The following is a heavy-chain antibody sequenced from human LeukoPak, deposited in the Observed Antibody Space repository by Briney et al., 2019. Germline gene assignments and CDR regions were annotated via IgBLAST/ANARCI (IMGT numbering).Heavy chain of an antibody. J-gene: IGHJ6*03. CDR3: AKGGVATMRDGYNYYYYYMEV. D-gene: IGHD5-24*01. V-gene: IGHV3-23*01. CDR1: RITFSTHA. CDR2: ISGSGGHT. Sequence: GGSLRLSCEAPRITFSTHAMSWVRQAPAQGLHWVSLISGSGGHTYYGDSVKGRFTISKDNSKNTVYLQMSSLRAEDTAIYYCAKGGVATMRDGYNYYYYYMEVWGRGTTVTVSS.